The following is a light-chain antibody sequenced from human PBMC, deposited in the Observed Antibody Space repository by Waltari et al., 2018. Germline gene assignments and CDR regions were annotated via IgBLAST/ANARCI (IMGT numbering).Light chain of an antibody. J-gene: IGKJ1*01. V-gene: IGKV2-28*01. Sequence: DIVITQSPLSLPVTPGEPASISCRSSQSLLHSNGNTYVEWFLQKPGQSPQLLISLTSRRASGVPDRFIGSGSGTEFTLKISRVEAEDVGIYYCMQDLQTPWTFGQGTRVEIK. CDR2: LTS. CDR3: MQDLQTPWT. CDR1: QSLLHSNGNTY.